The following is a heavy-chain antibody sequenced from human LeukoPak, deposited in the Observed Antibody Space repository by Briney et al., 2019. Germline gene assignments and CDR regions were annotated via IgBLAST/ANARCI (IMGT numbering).Heavy chain of an antibody. V-gene: IGHV3-48*04. J-gene: IGHJ4*02. D-gene: IGHD4-17*01. Sequence: GSLRLSCAGSGFIFRSHGMIWVRQAPGRGLEWVSYISPGGNTIYYADSMKGRFTVSRDDAKNSLSLHMNSPRAEDTAVYYCARVRGPTVTTMYFDYWGQGTLVTVSS. CDR3: ARVRGPTVTTMYFDY. CDR1: GFIFRSHG. CDR2: ISPGGNTI.